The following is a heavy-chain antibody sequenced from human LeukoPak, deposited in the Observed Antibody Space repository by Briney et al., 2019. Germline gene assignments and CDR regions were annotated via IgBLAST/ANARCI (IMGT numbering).Heavy chain of an antibody. CDR1: GYTFTGYY. V-gene: IGHV1-46*01. Sequence: GASVKVFCKASGYTFTGYYMHWVRQAPGQGLEWMGIINPSGGSTSYAQKFQGRVTMTRDMSTSTVYMELSSLRSEDTAVYYCARASESGSYHAPFDYWGQGTLVTVSS. CDR2: INPSGGST. D-gene: IGHD3-10*01. CDR3: ARASESGSYHAPFDY. J-gene: IGHJ4*02.